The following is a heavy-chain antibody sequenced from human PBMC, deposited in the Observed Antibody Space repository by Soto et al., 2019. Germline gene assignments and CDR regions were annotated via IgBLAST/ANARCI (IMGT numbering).Heavy chain of an antibody. CDR3: ARRENAYCGGDCYSFDY. V-gene: IGHV1-69*12. D-gene: IGHD2-21*02. Sequence: QVQLVQSGAEVKKPGSSVNVSCKASGGTFSSYAISWVRQAPGQGLEWMGGIIPIFGTANYAQKFQGRVTITADESTSTAYMELSSLRSEDTAVYYCARRENAYCGGDCYSFDYWGQGTLVTVSS. CDR1: GGTFSSYA. J-gene: IGHJ4*02. CDR2: IIPIFGTA.